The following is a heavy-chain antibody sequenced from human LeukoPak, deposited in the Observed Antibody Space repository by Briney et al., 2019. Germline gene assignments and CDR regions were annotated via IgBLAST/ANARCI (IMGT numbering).Heavy chain of an antibody. Sequence: GASVKVSCKASGGTFSSYAINWVRQAPGQGLEWMGGIIPIFGTANYAQKFQGRVTITADKSTSTAYMELSSLRSEDTAVYYCAKDSYIVVVVAAINAFDIWGQGTMVTVSS. V-gene: IGHV1-69*06. CDR2: IIPIFGTA. CDR3: AKDSYIVVVVAAINAFDI. CDR1: GGTFSSYA. D-gene: IGHD2-15*01. J-gene: IGHJ3*02.